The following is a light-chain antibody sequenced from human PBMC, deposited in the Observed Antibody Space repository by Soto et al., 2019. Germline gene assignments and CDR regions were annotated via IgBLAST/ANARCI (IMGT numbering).Light chain of an antibody. J-gene: IGLJ7*01. V-gene: IGLV9-49*01. CDR1: SGYSNYK. CDR3: GADHGSGSKREAV. Sequence: QTVVTQPPSASASLGASVTLTCTLSSGYSNYKVDWYQQRPGKGPRFVMRVGTGGIVGSKGDGIPDRFSVLGSGLNRYLTIKNIQEEDESDYHCGADHGSGSKREAVFGGGTQLTVL. CDR2: VGTGGIVG.